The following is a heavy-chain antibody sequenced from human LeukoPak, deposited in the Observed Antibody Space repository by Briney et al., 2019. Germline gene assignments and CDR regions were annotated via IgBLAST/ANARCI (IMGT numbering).Heavy chain of an antibody. CDR1: GGSISSGGYY. V-gene: IGHV4-31*03. CDR2: IYYSGST. Sequence: SETLSLTCTVSGGSISSGGYYWSWIRQHPGKGLEWIGYIYYSGSTYYNPSLKSRVTISVDTSKNQFSLKLSSVTAADTAVYYCARDRIQLGSGMDVWGQGTTVTVSS. CDR3: ARDRIQLGSGMDV. D-gene: IGHD5-18*01. J-gene: IGHJ6*02.